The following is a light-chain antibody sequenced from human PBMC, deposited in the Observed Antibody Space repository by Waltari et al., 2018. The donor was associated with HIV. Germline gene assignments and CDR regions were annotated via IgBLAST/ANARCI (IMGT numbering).Light chain of an antibody. J-gene: IGLJ3*02. CDR1: NIGSKS. V-gene: IGLV3-21*04. CDR2: DDS. CDR3: QVWDTNSHHPGV. Sequence: SYVLTQPPSVSVAPGKTVRITCGGNNIGSKSVHWYQQKPGQAPVLVIYDDSDRPSGIPARFSGSNSGNTATLTISRVEAGDEADYYCQVWDTNSHHPGVFGGGTKLTVL.